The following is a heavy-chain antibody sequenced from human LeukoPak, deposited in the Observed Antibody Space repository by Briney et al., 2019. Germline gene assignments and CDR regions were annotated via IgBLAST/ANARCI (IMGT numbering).Heavy chain of an antibody. Sequence: GDSLRLSCATSGFTLSSYWMAWVRQAPGKGLEWVANIKYDGSEKYYVDSVKGRSTISRDNAKNSLYLQMNSLRAEDTAVYYCARDDGFDYWGQGTLVTVSS. CDR1: GFTLSSYW. CDR2: IKYDGSEK. J-gene: IGHJ4*02. V-gene: IGHV3-7*01. CDR3: ARDDGFDY.